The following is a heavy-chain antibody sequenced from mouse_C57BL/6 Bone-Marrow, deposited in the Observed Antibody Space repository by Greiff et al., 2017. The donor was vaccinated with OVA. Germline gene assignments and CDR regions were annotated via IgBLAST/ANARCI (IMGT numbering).Heavy chain of an antibody. CDR1: GYTFTSYG. Sequence: VQLQQSGAELARPGASVKLSCKASGYTFTSYGISWVKQRTGQGLEWIGEIYPRSGNTYYNEKFKGKATLTADKSSSTAYMELRSLTSEDSAVFLCERWGAYYSICASYFDYWGQGTTLTVSS. J-gene: IGHJ2*01. D-gene: IGHD2-5*01. CDR2: IYPRSGNT. V-gene: IGHV1-81*01. CDR3: ERWGAYYSICASYFDY.